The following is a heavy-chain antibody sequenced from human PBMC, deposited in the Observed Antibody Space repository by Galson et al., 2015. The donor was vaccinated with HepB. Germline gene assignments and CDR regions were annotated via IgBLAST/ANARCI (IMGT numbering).Heavy chain of an antibody. Sequence: SLRLSCAASGPAFSSHGMHWVRQAPGKGLEWVALLWFDGSKDYYADSVKGRFTISRDNSNNMLYLQMNNLRVEDTAVYYCARYYGDYRAFDYWGQGTLVSVSS. CDR3: ARYYGDYRAFDY. D-gene: IGHD4-17*01. CDR2: LWFDGSKD. J-gene: IGHJ4*02. CDR1: GPAFSSHG. V-gene: IGHV3-33*01.